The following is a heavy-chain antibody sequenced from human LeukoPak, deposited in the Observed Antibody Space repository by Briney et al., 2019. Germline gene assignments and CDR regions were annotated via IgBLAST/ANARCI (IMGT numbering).Heavy chain of an antibody. Sequence: GGSLRLSYAVSGSTFNEYGMHWVRQAPGEGLEWVAAISHDGSKTYSGDSVKGRFTISRDNSKNTLFLEMNSLRPEDTAMYYCAKDAGQWQNWNWFAPWGQGTLVIVSS. CDR1: GSTFNEYG. J-gene: IGHJ5*02. CDR3: AKDAGQWQNWNWFAP. V-gene: IGHV3-30*18. CDR2: ISHDGSKT. D-gene: IGHD6-19*01.